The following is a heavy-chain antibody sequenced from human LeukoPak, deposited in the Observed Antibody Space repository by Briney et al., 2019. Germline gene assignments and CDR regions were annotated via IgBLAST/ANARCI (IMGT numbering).Heavy chain of an antibody. V-gene: IGHV3-23*01. CDR2: ITTNGGRT. Sequence: GGSLRLSCAASGFTFASYGMSWVRQAPGKGLEWVSFITTNGGRTSYADSVEGRFTISRDNPRNTLYMQMNSLRDEDTAVYYCAIMHGYYDGTGYWVQWGQGTLVAVSS. CDR1: GFTFASYG. CDR3: AIMHGYYDGTGYWVQ. J-gene: IGHJ1*01. D-gene: IGHD3-22*01.